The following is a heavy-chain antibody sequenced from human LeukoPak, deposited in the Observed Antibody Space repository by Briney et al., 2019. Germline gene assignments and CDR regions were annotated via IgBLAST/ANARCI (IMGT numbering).Heavy chain of an antibody. Sequence: ASVKVSCKASGHTFTGYYMYWVRQAPGQGLEWMGWINPNSGGTNYAQKFQGRVTMTRDTSISTAYMELSRLRSDDTAVYYCARTLTIFGVVPGYWGQGTLVTVSS. CDR2: INPNSGGT. CDR3: ARTLTIFGVVPGY. J-gene: IGHJ4*02. V-gene: IGHV1-2*02. CDR1: GHTFTGYY. D-gene: IGHD3-3*01.